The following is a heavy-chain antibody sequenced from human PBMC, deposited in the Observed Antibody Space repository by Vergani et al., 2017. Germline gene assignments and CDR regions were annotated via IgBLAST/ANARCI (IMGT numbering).Heavy chain of an antibody. CDR3: AKDLSLWLPLNYYYYGMDG. CDR1: GFTFSSYA. J-gene: IGHJ6*01. Sequence: EVQLLESGGGLVQPGGSLRLSCAASGFTFSSYAMSWVRQAPGKGLEWVSAISGSGGSTYYADSVKGRFTISRDNSKNTLYLQMNSLRAEDTAVYYCAKDLSLWLPLNYYYYGMDGWGEGTTVTVSP. CDR2: ISGSGGST. V-gene: IGHV3-23*01. D-gene: IGHD6-19*01.